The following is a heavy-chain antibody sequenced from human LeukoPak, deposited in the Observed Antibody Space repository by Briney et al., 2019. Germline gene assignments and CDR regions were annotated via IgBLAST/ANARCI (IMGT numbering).Heavy chain of an antibody. CDR3: ARDIATVQHQD. V-gene: IGHV1-18*01. J-gene: IGHJ4*02. D-gene: IGHD1-1*01. CDR1: GYTFTNYG. Sequence: ASVKVSCKTSGYTFTNYGISWVRQAPGQGLEWMGWISAYNGNTNYVQKFRGRVAMTTDTSTSTVYMDLRSLRSDDTAVYYCARDIATVQHQDWGQGTLVAVSS. CDR2: ISAYNGNT.